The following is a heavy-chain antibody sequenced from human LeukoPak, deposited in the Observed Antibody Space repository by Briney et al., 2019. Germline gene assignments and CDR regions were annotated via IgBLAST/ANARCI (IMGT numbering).Heavy chain of an antibody. CDR3: ATSTAAAGTD. Sequence: GGSLRLSCAASGFAFSNLWMSWVRQAPGKRLKWVANIKQDGSEKYYVDSVKGRFTISRDNAQNSLYLQMNSLRAEDTAIYYCATSTAAAGTDWGQGTLVTVSS. J-gene: IGHJ4*02. CDR1: GFAFSNLW. D-gene: IGHD6-13*01. V-gene: IGHV3-7*03. CDR2: IKQDGSEK.